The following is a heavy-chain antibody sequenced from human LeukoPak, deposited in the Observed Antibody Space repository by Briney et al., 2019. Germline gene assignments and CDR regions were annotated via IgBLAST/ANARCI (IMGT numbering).Heavy chain of an antibody. D-gene: IGHD3-22*01. CDR1: GLTFNNYA. Sequence: PGGSLRLSCAVSGLTFNNYAMSWVRQAPGKGLEWVSGISGRGASKYYADSVKGRFTISRDNSKNTLYLQMNSLRAEDTAAYYCAKETTGQSGGYYYFDYWGQGTLVTVSS. CDR3: AKETTGQSGGYYYFDY. V-gene: IGHV3-23*01. CDR2: ISGRGASK. J-gene: IGHJ4*02.